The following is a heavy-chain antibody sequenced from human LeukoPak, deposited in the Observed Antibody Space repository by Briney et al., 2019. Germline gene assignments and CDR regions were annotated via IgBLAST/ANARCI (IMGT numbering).Heavy chain of an antibody. CDR1: GFTFSNYA. V-gene: IGHV3-23*01. CDR2: MSGSSGNTT. D-gene: IGHD3-10*01. Sequence: PGGSLRLSCAASGFTFSNYAMRWVRQAPGKGLEWVSAMSGSSGNTTIYADSVRGRFTIPRDNSKNNLYLQMNSLRAEDTAVYYCAKNRESGRGVPYAMDVWGQGTTVTVSS. J-gene: IGHJ6*02. CDR3: AKNRESGRGVPYAMDV.